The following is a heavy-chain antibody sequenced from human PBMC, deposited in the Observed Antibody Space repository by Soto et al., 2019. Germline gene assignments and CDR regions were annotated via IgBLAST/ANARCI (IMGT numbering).Heavy chain of an antibody. V-gene: IGHV1-3*01. CDR1: GFAFTNST. D-gene: IGHD2-15*01. Sequence: ASVKVSCKTSGFAFTNSTIHWVRQAPGQRLEWMGWINGGSGHTRYSRNFQARVTITKDTSASSAYMELRSLRSDDTAVYYCARVLTPNWFDPWGQGTLVTVSS. J-gene: IGHJ5*02. CDR3: ARVLTPNWFDP. CDR2: INGGSGHT.